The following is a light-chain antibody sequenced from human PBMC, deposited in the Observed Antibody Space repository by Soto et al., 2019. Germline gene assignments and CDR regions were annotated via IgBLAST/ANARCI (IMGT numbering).Light chain of an antibody. CDR3: QQNNRWPHIT. CDR1: QGLSST. V-gene: IGKV3-15*01. CDR2: GAS. J-gene: IGKJ5*01. Sequence: EIVMTQSPATLSVSPGEIATLSFSASQGLSSTLACYQQKPGQAPRLLIYGASTRATGIPDRFSGSGSGTQFTLTISRLQSEDSAVYFCQQNNRWPHITFGQGTRLEI.